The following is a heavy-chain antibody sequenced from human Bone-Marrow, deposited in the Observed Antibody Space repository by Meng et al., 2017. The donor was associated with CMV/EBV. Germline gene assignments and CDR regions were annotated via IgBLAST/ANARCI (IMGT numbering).Heavy chain of an antibody. CDR1: GFTFSSYS. CDR2: ISSSSSYI. D-gene: IGHD2-2*01. Sequence: GGPLRLSCAASGFTFSSYSMNWVRQAPGKGLEWVSSISSSSSYIHYADSVKGRFTISRDNAKNSLYLQMNSLRAEDTAVYYCARDLGQTMPAYWGQGTLVTVSS. CDR3: ARDLGQTMPAY. J-gene: IGHJ4*02. V-gene: IGHV3-21*01.